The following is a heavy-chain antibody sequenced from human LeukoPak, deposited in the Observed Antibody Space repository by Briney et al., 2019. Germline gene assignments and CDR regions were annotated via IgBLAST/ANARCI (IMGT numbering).Heavy chain of an antibody. V-gene: IGHV4-59*01. CDR2: IYYSGST. J-gene: IGHJ4*02. D-gene: IGHD1-26*01. Sequence: SETLSLTCTVSGGSISTYYWSWIRQPPGKELEWIASIYYSGSTNFNPSLKSRVTISVDTSKNQLSLKLRSVTAADTAVYYCARRGHSGSYYTFDYWGQGTLVAVSS. CDR3: ARRGHSGSYYTFDY. CDR1: GGSISTYY.